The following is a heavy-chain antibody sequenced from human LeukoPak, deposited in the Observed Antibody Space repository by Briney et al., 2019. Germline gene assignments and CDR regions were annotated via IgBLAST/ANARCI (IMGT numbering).Heavy chain of an antibody. D-gene: IGHD4-23*01. Sequence: SETLSLTCTVSGGSISSGGYYWSWIRQHPGKGLEWIGYIYYSGSTYYNPSLKSRVTISVDTSKNQFSLKLSSVTAADTAVYYCARDVYYGGSSGFDYWGQGTLVTVSS. CDR2: IYYSGST. V-gene: IGHV4-31*03. J-gene: IGHJ4*02. CDR3: ARDVYYGGSSGFDY. CDR1: GGSISSGGYY.